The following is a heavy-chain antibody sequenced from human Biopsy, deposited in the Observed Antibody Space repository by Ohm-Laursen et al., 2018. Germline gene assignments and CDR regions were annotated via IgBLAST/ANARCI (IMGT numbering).Heavy chain of an antibody. CDR2: IYYSGST. V-gene: IGHV4-59*01. D-gene: IGHD5-12*01. J-gene: IGHJ3*02. CDR1: GVSISTYY. Sequence: TLSLTWTVSGVSISTYYWSWIRQSPGRGLEWIAYIYYSGSTDYNPSLKSRVTISLDTSKNQFSLKLSSVTAVDTAIYYCAREAIGVATAFDIWGQGTMVTVSS. CDR3: AREAIGVATAFDI.